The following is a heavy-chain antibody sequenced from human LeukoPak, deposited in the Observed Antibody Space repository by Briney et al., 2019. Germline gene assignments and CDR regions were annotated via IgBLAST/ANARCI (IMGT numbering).Heavy chain of an antibody. D-gene: IGHD3-10*01. CDR2: IKEDGTEK. CDR1: EFSFSTYW. V-gene: IGHV3-7*01. J-gene: IGHJ6*03. CDR3: ARSPAGDAWPPAYYMDV. Sequence: GGSLRLSCAASEFSFSTYWMSWVRQAPGKGLEWVADIKEDGTEKYYVGSVKGRFTISRDNAKKSLYLQMNSLRDDDTAVYFCARSPAGDAWPPAYYMDVWGKGTTVAVSS.